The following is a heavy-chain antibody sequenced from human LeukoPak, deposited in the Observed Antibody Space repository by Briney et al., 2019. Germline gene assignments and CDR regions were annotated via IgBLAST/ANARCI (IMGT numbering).Heavy chain of an antibody. J-gene: IGHJ4*02. V-gene: IGHV2-70*01. CDR1: GFSLSTSGMC. Sequence: SGPTLVNPTQTLTLTCTFSGFSLSTSGMCVSWIRQPPGKALEWLALIDWDDDKYYSTSLKTRLTISKDTSKNQVVLTMTNMDPVDTATYYCARGGSGGSCYRTFDYWGQGTLVTVSS. D-gene: IGHD2-15*01. CDR3: ARGGSGGSCYRTFDY. CDR2: IDWDDDK.